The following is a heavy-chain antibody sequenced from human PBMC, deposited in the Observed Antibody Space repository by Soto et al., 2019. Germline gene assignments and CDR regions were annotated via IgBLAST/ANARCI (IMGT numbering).Heavy chain of an antibody. CDR2: MNPNSGNT. D-gene: IGHD3-10*01. CDR1: GYTFTSYD. J-gene: IGHJ4*02. Sequence: QVQLVQSGAEVKKPGASVKVSCKASGYTFTSYDINWVRQATGQGLEWMGWMNPNSGNTGYAQKFQGRVTMTRNTSVSTAYMELSSLRSEDRAGYYCARVVTMVRGVAPAMGYWGQGTLVTVSS. CDR3: ARVVTMVRGVAPAMGY. V-gene: IGHV1-8*01.